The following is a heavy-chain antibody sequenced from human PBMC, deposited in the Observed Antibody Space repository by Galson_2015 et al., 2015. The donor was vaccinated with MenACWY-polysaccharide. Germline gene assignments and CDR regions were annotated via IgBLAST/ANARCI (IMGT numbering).Heavy chain of an antibody. CDR2: IKQDGSEK. V-gene: IGHV3-7*01. J-gene: IGHJ4*02. Sequence: SLRPSCAVSGFTFKNYWMSWVRQAPGKGLEWVANIKQDGSEKNYVGSVKGRFTISRDNAKNTLYLQMNSLRVEDTAVYYCARILYYWGQGTLVTVSP. CDR1: GFTFKNYW. CDR3: ARILYY.